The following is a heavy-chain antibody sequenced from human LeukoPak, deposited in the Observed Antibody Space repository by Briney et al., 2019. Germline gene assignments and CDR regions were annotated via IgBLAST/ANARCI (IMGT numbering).Heavy chain of an antibody. V-gene: IGHV4-59*01. D-gene: IGHD3-16*01. CDR3: ARGGVYFGY. Sequence: PSETLSLTCTVSGASISSYYWSWIRQPPGKGLEWIAYIYYSGSTNYNPSLKSRVTISVDMSKNQFSLKLSSVTAADTAVYYCARGGVYFGYWGQGTLVAVSS. CDR1: GASISSYY. J-gene: IGHJ4*02. CDR2: IYYSGST.